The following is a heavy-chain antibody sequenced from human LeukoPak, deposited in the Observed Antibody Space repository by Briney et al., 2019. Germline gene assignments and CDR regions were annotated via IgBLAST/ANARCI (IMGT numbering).Heavy chain of an antibody. Sequence: GRSLRPSCAASGFTFDDYAMHWVRQAPGKGLEWVSGISWNSGSIGYADSVKGRFTISRDNAKNSLYLQMNSLRAEDTALYYCAKDLRVTTDAFDIWGQGTMVTVSS. CDR2: ISWNSGSI. CDR1: GFTFDDYA. CDR3: AKDLRVTTDAFDI. V-gene: IGHV3-9*01. D-gene: IGHD2-21*02. J-gene: IGHJ3*02.